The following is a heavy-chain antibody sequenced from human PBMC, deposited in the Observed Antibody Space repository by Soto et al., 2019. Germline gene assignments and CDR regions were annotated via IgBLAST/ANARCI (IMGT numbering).Heavy chain of an antibody. V-gene: IGHV3-9*01. CDR2: ISWNSGSI. CDR3: AKDMPGELRTYHFDY. CDR1: GFTFDDYA. Sequence: GGSLRLSCAASGFTFDDYAMHWVRQAPGKGLGWVSGISWNSGSIGYADSVKGRFTISRDNAKNSLYLQMNSLRAEDTALYYCAKDMPGELRTYHFDYWGQGTLVTVSS. D-gene: IGHD4-17*01. J-gene: IGHJ4*02.